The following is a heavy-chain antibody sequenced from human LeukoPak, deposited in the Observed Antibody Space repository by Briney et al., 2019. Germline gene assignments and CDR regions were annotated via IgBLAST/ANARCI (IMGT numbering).Heavy chain of an antibody. CDR1: GGSISSSSYY. Sequence: SETLSLTCTVSGGSISSSSYYGGWIRQPPGKGLEWIGSIYYSGSTYYNPSLKSRVTISVDTSKNQFSLKLSSVTAADTAVYYCAREGLSYCGGDCYPWGQGTLVTVSS. CDR2: IYYSGST. D-gene: IGHD2-21*02. V-gene: IGHV4-39*02. J-gene: IGHJ5*02. CDR3: AREGLSYCGGDCYP.